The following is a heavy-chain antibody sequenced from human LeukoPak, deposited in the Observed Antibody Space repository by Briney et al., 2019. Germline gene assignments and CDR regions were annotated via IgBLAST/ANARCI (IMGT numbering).Heavy chain of an antibody. J-gene: IGHJ3*02. CDR3: ARDSQDIVVVVAATNAFDI. Sequence: GASVKVSCKASGYTFTGYYMHWVRQAPGQGLEWMGWINPNSGGTNYAQKFQGRVTMTRDTSISTAYMELSRLRSDDTAVYYCARDSQDIVVVVAATNAFDIWGQGTMVTVSS. CDR2: INPNSGGT. D-gene: IGHD2-15*01. V-gene: IGHV1-2*02. CDR1: GYTFTGYY.